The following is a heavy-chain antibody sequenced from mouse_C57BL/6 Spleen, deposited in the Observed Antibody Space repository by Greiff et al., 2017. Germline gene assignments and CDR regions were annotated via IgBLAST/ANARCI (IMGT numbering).Heavy chain of an antibody. CDR3: ARRGFYYFDY. J-gene: IGHJ2*01. V-gene: IGHV1-85*01. CDR1: GYTFTIYD. CDR2: IYPRDGST. Sequence: QVQLKESGPELVKPGASVKLSCKASGYTFTIYDINWVKQRPGQGLEWIGWIYPRDGSTKYNEKFKGKATLTVDTSSSTAYMELHSLTSEDSAVYFCARRGFYYFDYWGQGTTLTVAS.